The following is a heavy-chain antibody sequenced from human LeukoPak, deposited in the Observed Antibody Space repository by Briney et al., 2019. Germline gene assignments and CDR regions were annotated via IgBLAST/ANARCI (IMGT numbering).Heavy chain of an antibody. D-gene: IGHD6-13*01. CDR2: ISSSSSYI. CDR1: GFTFSSYS. V-gene: IGHV3-21*01. J-gene: IGHJ4*02. CDR3: ARVPRAGIAAAPIDY. Sequence: GRSLRLSCAASGFTFSSYSMNWVRQAPGKGLEWVSSISSSSSYIYYADSVKGRFTISRDNAKNSLYLQMNSLRAEDTAVYYCARVPRAGIAAAPIDYWGQGTLVTVPS.